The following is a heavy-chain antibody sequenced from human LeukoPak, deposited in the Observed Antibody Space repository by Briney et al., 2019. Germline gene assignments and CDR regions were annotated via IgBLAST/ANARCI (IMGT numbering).Heavy chain of an antibody. Sequence: PSETLSLTCTVSGGSISSSSYYWGWIRQPPGKGLEWIGSIYYSGSTYYNPSLKSRVTISVDTSKNQFSLKLSSVTAADTAVYYCARHITHSGSYSQPFDYWGQGTLVTVSS. J-gene: IGHJ4*02. D-gene: IGHD1-26*01. CDR1: GGSISSSSYY. CDR2: IYYSGST. CDR3: ARHITHSGSYSQPFDY. V-gene: IGHV4-39*01.